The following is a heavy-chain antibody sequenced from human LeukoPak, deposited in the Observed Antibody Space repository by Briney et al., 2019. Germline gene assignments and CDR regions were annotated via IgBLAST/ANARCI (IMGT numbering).Heavy chain of an antibody. CDR1: GDTFSSYY. CDR3: ARGGVLRFLEHLDY. J-gene: IGHJ4*02. V-gene: IGHV1-46*01. CDR2: INPSGGST. D-gene: IGHD3-3*01. Sequence: ASVKASCKASGDTFSSYYMHWVRQAPGLGLEWMGIINPSGGSTTYAQKFQGRVSMTRDTSTSTVYMELSSLRSEDTAVYYCARGGVLRFLEHLDYWGQGTLVTVSS.